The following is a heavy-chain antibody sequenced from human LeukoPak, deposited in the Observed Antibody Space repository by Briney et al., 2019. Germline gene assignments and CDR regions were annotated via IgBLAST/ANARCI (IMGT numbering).Heavy chain of an antibody. J-gene: IGHJ4*02. CDR1: GFTFSSYS. Sequence: GGSLRLSCAASGFTFSSYSMNWVRQAPGKGLEWVSSISSSSSYVYYADSVKGRCTISRDNAKNSLYLQMNSLRAEDTAVYYCARASCSGGSCQYYFDYWGQGTLVTVSS. D-gene: IGHD2-15*01. V-gene: IGHV3-21*01. CDR3: ARASCSGGSCQYYFDY. CDR2: ISSSSSYV.